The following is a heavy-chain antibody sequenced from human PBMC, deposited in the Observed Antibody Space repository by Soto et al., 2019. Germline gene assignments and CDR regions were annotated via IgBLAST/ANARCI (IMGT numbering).Heavy chain of an antibody. J-gene: IGHJ5*02. D-gene: IGHD3-3*01. CDR2: INAGNGNT. CDR1: GYTFTSYA. CDR3: ARYRYDFWSGYYGNWFDP. V-gene: IGHV1-3*01. Sequence: AASVKVSCKASGYTFTSYAMHWVRQAPGQRLEWMGWINAGNGNTKYSQKFQGRVTITRDTSASTAYMELSSLRSEDTAVYYCARYRYDFWSGYYGNWFDPWGQGTLVTSPQ.